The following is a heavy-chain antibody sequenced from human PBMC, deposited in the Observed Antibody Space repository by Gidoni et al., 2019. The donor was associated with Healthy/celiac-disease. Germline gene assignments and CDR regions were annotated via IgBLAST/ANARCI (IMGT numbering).Heavy chain of an antibody. V-gene: IGHV1-8*01. CDR1: GYTCTSYE. J-gene: IGHJ4*02. CDR2: MNPNSGNT. Sequence: QVQLVQSGAEVKKHGPSVKVSSKDSGYTCTSYEINWVRQATGQGLEWMGWMNPNSGNTGYAQKFQGRVTMTRNTSISTAYMELSSLRSEDTAVYYCARGRRLLWFRELSGGPYFDYWGQGTLVTVSS. D-gene: IGHD3-10*01. CDR3: ARGRRLLWFRELSGGPYFDY.